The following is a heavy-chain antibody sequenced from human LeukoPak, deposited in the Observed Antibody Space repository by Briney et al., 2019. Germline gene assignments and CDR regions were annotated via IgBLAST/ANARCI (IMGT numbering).Heavy chain of an antibody. CDR1: GFTFSSYG. D-gene: IGHD5/OR15-5a*01. J-gene: IGHJ4*02. CDR2: ISGSGGST. Sequence: GGSLRLSCAASGFTFSSYGMSWVRQAPGKGLEWVSAISGSGGSTNYADSVKGRFTISRDNSKNTLYLQMNSLRAEDTAVYYCAKGRLYDFDYWGQGTPVTVSS. V-gene: IGHV3-23*01. CDR3: AKGRLYDFDY.